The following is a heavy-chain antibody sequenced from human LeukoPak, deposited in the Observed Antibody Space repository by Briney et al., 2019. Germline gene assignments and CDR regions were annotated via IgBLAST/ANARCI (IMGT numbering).Heavy chain of an antibody. J-gene: IGHJ6*03. CDR1: GGTFSSYA. V-gene: IGHV1-69*01. Sequence: ASVKVSCKASGGTFSSYAISWVRQAPGQGLEWMGGIIPIFGTANYAQKFQGRVTITADESTSTAYMELSSLRSEDTAVYYCARVPPEGYYYYYMDVWGKGTTVTVSS. CDR2: IIPIFGTA. CDR3: ARVPPEGYYYYYMDV.